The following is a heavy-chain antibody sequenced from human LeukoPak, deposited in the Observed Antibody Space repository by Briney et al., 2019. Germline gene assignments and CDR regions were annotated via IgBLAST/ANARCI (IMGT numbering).Heavy chain of an antibody. Sequence: SETLSLTCTVSGGSISSSSHYWGWIRQPPGKGLEWIVSMYYSGSTYDHPCVKSRITITVDTSNNQFSLKLSSVTAADTAVYYCARCAGYRYYDSSGYYPTPTNWFDPWGQGTLVTVSS. CDR3: ARCAGYRYYDSSGYYPTPTNWFDP. V-gene: IGHV4-39*01. CDR2: MYYSGST. J-gene: IGHJ5*02. CDR1: GGSISSSSHY. D-gene: IGHD3-22*01.